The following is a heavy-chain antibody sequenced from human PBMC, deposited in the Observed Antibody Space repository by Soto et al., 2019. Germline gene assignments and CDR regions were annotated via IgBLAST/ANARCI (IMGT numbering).Heavy chain of an antibody. J-gene: IGHJ5*02. CDR1: GGTFSSYA. V-gene: IGHV1-69*12. CDR3: ARFEPPTQLPRIGFDP. CDR2: IIPIFGTA. Sequence: QVQLVQSGAEVKKPGSSVKVSCKASGGTFSSYAISWVRQAPGQGLEWMGGIIPIFGTATYAQKFQGRVTITADESTSTAYMELSSLRSEDTAVYYCARFEPPTQLPRIGFDPWGQGTLVTVSS. D-gene: IGHD2-2*01.